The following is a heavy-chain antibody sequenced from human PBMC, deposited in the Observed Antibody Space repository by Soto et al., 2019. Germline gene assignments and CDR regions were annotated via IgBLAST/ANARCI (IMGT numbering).Heavy chain of an antibody. Sequence: SETLSLPCAVYGGSFSGYYWRWIRQPPGKGLEWIGEINHSGSTNYNPSLKSRVTMSVDTSKNQFSLKLSSVTAADTAVYYCARDYLIAVAFDAFDIWGQGTMVTVPS. CDR1: GGSFSGYY. CDR3: ARDYLIAVAFDAFDI. D-gene: IGHD6-19*01. V-gene: IGHV4-34*01. CDR2: INHSGST. J-gene: IGHJ3*02.